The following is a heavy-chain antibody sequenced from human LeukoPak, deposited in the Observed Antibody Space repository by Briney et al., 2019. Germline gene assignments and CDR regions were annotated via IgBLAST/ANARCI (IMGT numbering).Heavy chain of an antibody. Sequence: GVLRLSCAASGFTFSSYSMSWVRQAPGKGLEWVSSISSSSSYIYYADSVKGRFTISRDNAKNSLYLQMNSLRAEDTAVYYCATEYSSSWEYYFDYWGQGTLVTVSS. CDR1: GFTFSSYS. CDR3: ATEYSSSWEYYFDY. V-gene: IGHV3-21*01. J-gene: IGHJ4*02. CDR2: ISSSSSYI. D-gene: IGHD6-13*01.